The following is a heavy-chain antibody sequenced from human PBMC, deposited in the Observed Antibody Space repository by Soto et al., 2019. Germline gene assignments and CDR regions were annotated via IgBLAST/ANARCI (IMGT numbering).Heavy chain of an antibody. CDR2: IYYSGST. CDR3: ARGLVLRFLEWTSMGYYYYYYMDV. J-gene: IGHJ6*03. V-gene: IGHV4-59*01. CDR1: GGSISSYY. Sequence: PSETLSLTCTVSGGSISSYYWSWIRQPPGKGLEWIGYIYYSGSTNYNPSLKSRATISVDTSKNQFSLKLSSVTAADTAVYYCARGLVLRFLEWTSMGYYYYYYMDVWGKGTTVTVSS. D-gene: IGHD3-3*01.